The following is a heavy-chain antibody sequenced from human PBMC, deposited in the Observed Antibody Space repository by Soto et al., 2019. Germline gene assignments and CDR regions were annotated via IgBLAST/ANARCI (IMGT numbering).Heavy chain of an antibody. CDR2: ISSSSSYI. CDR3: ARAANWVDAFDI. CDR1: GFTFSSYS. J-gene: IGHJ3*02. V-gene: IGHV3-21*01. D-gene: IGHD7-27*01. Sequence: GGSLRLSCAASGFTFSSYSMNWVRQAPGKGLEWVSSISSSSSYIYYADSVKGRFTISRDNAKNSLYLQMNSLRAEDTAVYYCARAANWVDAFDIWGQGTMVTVSS.